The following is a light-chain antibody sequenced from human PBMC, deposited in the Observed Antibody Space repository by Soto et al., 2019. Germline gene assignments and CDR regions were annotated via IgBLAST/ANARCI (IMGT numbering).Light chain of an antibody. J-gene: IGLJ1*01. CDR1: NFNIGAGYD. Sequence: QSVLTQPPSVSGAPGQRVTISCTGSNFNIGAGYDVHWHQHLPGTAPRLLIYANNNRPSGVPDRFSGAKSGTSASLAITGLQAEDEADYYCQSYDTNLSGSLYVFGTGTKVTVL. CDR2: ANN. CDR3: QSYDTNLSGSLYV. V-gene: IGLV1-40*01.